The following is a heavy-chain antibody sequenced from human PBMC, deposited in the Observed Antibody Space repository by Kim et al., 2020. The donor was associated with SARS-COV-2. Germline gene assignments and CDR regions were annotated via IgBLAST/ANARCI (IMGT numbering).Heavy chain of an antibody. D-gene: IGHD1-20*01. J-gene: IGHJ4*02. Sequence: ADSVKGRFTISRDNTKTTLFLQMNSLRAEDTAVYYWARDIGANWNQYYFKYWGQETPVTVSS. V-gene: IGHV3-23*01. CDR3: ARDIGANWNQYYFKY.